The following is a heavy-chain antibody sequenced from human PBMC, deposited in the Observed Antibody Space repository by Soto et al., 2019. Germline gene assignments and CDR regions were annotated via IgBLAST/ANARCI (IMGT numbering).Heavy chain of an antibody. J-gene: IGHJ3*02. CDR1: GFTFSSYS. CDR2: ISSSSSYI. D-gene: IGHD3-10*01. Sequence: EVQLVESGGGLVKPGGSLRLSCAASGFTFSSYSMNWVRQAPGKGLEWVSSISSSSSYIYYADSVKGRFTISRDNAKNSLYLQMNSLRAEDTAVYYCASTQDYYGSGSYLLDAFDIWGQGTMVTVSS. V-gene: IGHV3-21*01. CDR3: ASTQDYYGSGSYLLDAFDI.